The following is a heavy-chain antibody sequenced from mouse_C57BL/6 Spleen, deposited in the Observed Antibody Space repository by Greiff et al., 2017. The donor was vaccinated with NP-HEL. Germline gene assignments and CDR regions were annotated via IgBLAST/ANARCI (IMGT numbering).Heavy chain of an antibody. Sequence: VQLQESGAELARPGASVKMSCKASGYTFTSYTMHWVKQRPGQGLEWIGYINPSSGYTKYNQKFKDKATLTADKSSSTAYMQLSSLTSEDSAVYYCARERVVYFDYWGQGTTLTVSS. CDR1: GYTFTSYT. CDR3: ARERVVYFDY. J-gene: IGHJ2*01. V-gene: IGHV1-4*01. CDR2: INPSSGYT.